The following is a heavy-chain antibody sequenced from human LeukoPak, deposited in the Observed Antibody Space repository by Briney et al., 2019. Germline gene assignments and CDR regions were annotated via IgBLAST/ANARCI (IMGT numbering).Heavy chain of an antibody. CDR2: IYSGGST. CDR3: ARELVRGADDAFDI. V-gene: IGHV3-66*01. J-gene: IGHJ3*02. D-gene: IGHD3-10*01. Sequence: GGSLRLSCAASGFTVSSNYMSWVRQAPGKGLEWVSVIYSGGSTYCADSVKGRFTISRDNSKNTLYLQMNSLGAEDTAVYYCARELVRGADDAFDIWGQGTMVTVSS. CDR1: GFTVSSNY.